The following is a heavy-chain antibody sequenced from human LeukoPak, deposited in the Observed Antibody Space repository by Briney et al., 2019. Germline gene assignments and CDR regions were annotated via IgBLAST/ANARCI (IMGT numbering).Heavy chain of an antibody. V-gene: IGHV3-7*03. J-gene: IGHJ3*02. CDR1: GFTFSSYW. D-gene: IGHD4-23*01. Sequence: PGGSLRLSCAASGFTFSSYWMSWVRQAPGKGLEWVANIKQDGSEKYYVDSVKGRFTISRDNAKNSLYLQMNSLRAEDTAVYYCAKDLLVVTPSAFDIWGQGTMVTVSS. CDR2: IKQDGSEK. CDR3: AKDLLVVTPSAFDI.